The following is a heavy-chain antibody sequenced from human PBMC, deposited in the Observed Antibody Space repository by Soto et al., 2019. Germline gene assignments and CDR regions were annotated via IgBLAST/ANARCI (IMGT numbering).Heavy chain of an antibody. D-gene: IGHD6-13*01. Sequence: PWGCTTLSCAPSRNRVNSYAVDWLRKTQGKGMGWVGVISYDGSNKYYADSVKGRFTISRDNSKNTLYLQMNSLRAEDTAVYYCARDGIADEDYGMDVWGQGSTVPGSS. V-gene: IGHV3-30-3*01. J-gene: IGHJ6*01. CDR3: ARDGIADEDYGMDV. CDR2: ISYDGSNK. CDR1: RNRVNSYA.